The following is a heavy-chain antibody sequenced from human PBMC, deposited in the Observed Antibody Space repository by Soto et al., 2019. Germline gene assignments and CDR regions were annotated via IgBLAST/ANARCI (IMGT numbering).Heavy chain of an antibody. D-gene: IGHD6-19*01. Sequence: PSETLSLTCAVYGGFFSGYYWSWIRQPPGKGLEWIGEINHSGSTNYNPSLKRRVTISVDTSKNQFSLKLSSVTAADTAVYYCARRPSYSSGWYWNYYYGMDVWGQGTTVTVSS. CDR2: INHSGST. CDR1: GGFFSGYY. J-gene: IGHJ6*02. CDR3: ARRPSYSSGWYWNYYYGMDV. V-gene: IGHV4-34*01.